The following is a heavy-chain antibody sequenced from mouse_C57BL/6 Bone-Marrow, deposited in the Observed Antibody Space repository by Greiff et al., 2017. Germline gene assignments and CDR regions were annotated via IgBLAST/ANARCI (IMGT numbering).Heavy chain of an antibody. CDR3: ARWTSPIYYDYDVFAY. V-gene: IGHV1-42*01. CDR2: INPSTGGT. J-gene: IGHJ3*01. Sequence: EVKLQESGPELVKPGASVKISCKASGYSFTGYYMTWVKQSPEKSLEWIGEINPSTGGTTYNQKFKAKATLTVDKSSSTAYMQLKSLTSEDSAVYYCARWTSPIYYDYDVFAYWGQGTLVTVSA. CDR1: GYSFTGYY. D-gene: IGHD2-4*01.